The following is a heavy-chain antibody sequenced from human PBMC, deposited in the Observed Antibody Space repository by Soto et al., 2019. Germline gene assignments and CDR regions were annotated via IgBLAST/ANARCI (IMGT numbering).Heavy chain of an antibody. D-gene: IGHD5-18*01. Sequence: PSETLSLTCTVSGGSFSNAAYSWSWIRQPPGKGLEWIGYIYPSGMPFYNPSLRSRVTISIDRSNDQFSLNLKSVTAADTAVYYCARERGGYGLFDSWGQGTLVTVSS. CDR2: IYPSGMP. CDR1: GGSFSNAAYS. J-gene: IGHJ4*02. CDR3: ARERGGYGLFDS. V-gene: IGHV4-30-2*01.